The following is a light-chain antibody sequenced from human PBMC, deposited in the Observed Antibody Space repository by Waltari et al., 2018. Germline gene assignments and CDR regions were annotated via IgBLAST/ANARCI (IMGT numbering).Light chain of an antibody. CDR3: SSYTSSSTLV. CDR2: EVS. Sequence: QSALTQPPSVSGSPGQSVTISCTGTSSDVGSYNCVSWYQQAPGTAPKLMIYEVSNRPSGVPDRFSGSRSGNTASLTISGLQAEDEADYYCSSYTSSSTLVFGGGTKLTVL. V-gene: IGLV2-18*02. CDR1: SSDVGSYNC. J-gene: IGLJ2*01.